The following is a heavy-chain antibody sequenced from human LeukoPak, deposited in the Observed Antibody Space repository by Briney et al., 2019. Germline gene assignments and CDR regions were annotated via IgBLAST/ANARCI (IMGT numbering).Heavy chain of an antibody. CDR1: GYTFTGYY. CDR3: ARDFDNTMTKYYYGSACDY. V-gene: IGHV1-2*02. J-gene: IGHJ4*02. CDR2: INPNSGGT. Sequence: GASVKVSCKASGYTFTGYYMHWVRQAPGQGLEWMGWINPNSGGTNYAQKFQGRVTMTRDTSISTAYMELSRLRSDDTAVYYCARDFDNTMTKYYYGSACDYWGQGNLGSVSS. D-gene: IGHD3-10*01.